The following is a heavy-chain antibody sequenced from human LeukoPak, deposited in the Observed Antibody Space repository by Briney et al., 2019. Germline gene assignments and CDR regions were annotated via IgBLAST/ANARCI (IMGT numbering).Heavy chain of an antibody. CDR1: GYTFTSYG. D-gene: IGHD3-3*01. J-gene: IGHJ6*02. CDR2: ISAYNGNT. CDR3: ARGILEWLSMDV. Sequence: ASVTVPCKAPGYTFTSYGISWVRQAPGQGLEWMGWISAYNGNTNYAQKLQGRVTMTTDTSTSTAYMELRSLRSDDTAVYYCARGILEWLSMDVWGQGTTVTVSS. V-gene: IGHV1-18*01.